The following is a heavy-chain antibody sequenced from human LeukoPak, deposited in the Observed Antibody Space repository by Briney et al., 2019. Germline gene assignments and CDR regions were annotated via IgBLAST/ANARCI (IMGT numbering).Heavy chain of an antibody. J-gene: IGHJ3*02. CDR3: ATSPFLYSSGWSDAFDI. V-gene: IGHV3-30*03. Sequence: GGSLRLSCAASGFTFSSYGMHWVRQAPGKGLEWVAVISYDGSNKYYADSVKGRFTISRDNSKNTLYLQMNSLRAEDTAVYYCATSPFLYSSGWSDAFDIWGQGTMVTVSS. D-gene: IGHD6-19*01. CDR1: GFTFSSYG. CDR2: ISYDGSNK.